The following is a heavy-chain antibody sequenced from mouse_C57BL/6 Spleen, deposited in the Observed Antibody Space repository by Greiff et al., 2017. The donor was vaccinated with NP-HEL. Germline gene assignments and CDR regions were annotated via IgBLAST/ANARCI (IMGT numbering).Heavy chain of an antibody. J-gene: IGHJ2*01. Sequence: VQLQQSGPELVKPGASVKISCKASGYAFSSSWMNWVKQRPGKGLEWIGRIYPGDGDTNYNGKFKGKATLTADKSSSTAYMQLSSLTSEDSAVYFCARVATVVDPLDYWGKGTTLTVSS. CDR3: ARVATVVDPLDY. V-gene: IGHV1-82*01. CDR2: IYPGDGDT. CDR1: GYAFSSSW. D-gene: IGHD1-1*01.